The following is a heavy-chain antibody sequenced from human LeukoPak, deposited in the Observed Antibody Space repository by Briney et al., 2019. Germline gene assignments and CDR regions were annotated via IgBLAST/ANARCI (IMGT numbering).Heavy chain of an antibody. V-gene: IGHV3-23*01. CDR1: GFTFSSYA. D-gene: IGHD6-13*01. J-gene: IGHJ4*02. CDR2: ISGSGGST. Sequence: GGSLTLSCAASGFTFSSYAMSWVRQAPGKGLEWVSAISGSGGSTYYADSVKGRLTISRDNSKNTLYLQMNSLRAEDTAVYYCAKGNRKAAATYQFAYWGQGTLVTVSS. CDR3: AKGNRKAAATYQFAY.